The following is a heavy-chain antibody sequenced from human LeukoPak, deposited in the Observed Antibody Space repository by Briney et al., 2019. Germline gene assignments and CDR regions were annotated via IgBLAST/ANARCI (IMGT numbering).Heavy chain of an antibody. D-gene: IGHD4-17*01. CDR1: GFTFSNYW. J-gene: IGHJ4*02. CDR3: ARVPTTVTTVYFDY. Sequence: PGGSLRLSCVASGFTFSNYWMSWVRQAPRKGLEWVSVIYSGGSTYYSDSVKGRFTISRDNSKNTLYLQMNSMRADDSAVYYCARVPTTVTTVYFDYWGQGTLVTVSS. CDR2: IYSGGST. V-gene: IGHV3-53*01.